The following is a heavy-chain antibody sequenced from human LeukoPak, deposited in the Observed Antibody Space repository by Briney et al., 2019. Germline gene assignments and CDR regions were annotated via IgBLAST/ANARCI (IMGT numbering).Heavy chain of an antibody. J-gene: IGHJ4*02. V-gene: IGHV3-15*01. CDR3: ATDSRYDSRGYFTDY. CDR1: GFTFSNAW. CDR2: IRSKSDGETA. Sequence: GGSLRLSCTASGFTFSNAWMSWVRQAPGRGLEWVGRIRSKSDGETADYAASVKGRFTISRDDSRDTLYLQMNSLETEDTAVYYCATDSRYDSRGYFTDYWGQGTLVTVSS. D-gene: IGHD3-22*01.